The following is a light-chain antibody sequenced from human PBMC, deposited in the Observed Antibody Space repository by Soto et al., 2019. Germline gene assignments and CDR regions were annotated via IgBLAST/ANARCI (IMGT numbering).Light chain of an antibody. CDR3: AAWDDSLNAVV. CDR1: SSNIGNNA. CDR2: YDD. Sequence: QSVLTQPPSVSEAPRQRVTISCSGSSSNIGNNAVNWYQQLPGKAPKLLIYYDDLLPSGVSDRFSGSKSGTSASLAIGGLQSEDDADYYCAAWDDSLNAVVFGGGTKLTVL. V-gene: IGLV1-36*01. J-gene: IGLJ2*01.